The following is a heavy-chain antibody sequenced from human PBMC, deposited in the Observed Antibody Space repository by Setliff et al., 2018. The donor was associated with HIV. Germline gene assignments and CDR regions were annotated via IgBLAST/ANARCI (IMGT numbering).Heavy chain of an antibody. CDR3: ARENYYVTEY. CDR2: ISTSGADT. Sequence: GGSLRLSCAASGFTFSSYAMSWVRQAPGKGLEWVSTISTSGADTYDAHSMKGRFTISRDNSKNTLYLQMNRLTADDTAVYYCARENYYVTEYWGQGTLVTVSS. V-gene: IGHV3-23*01. CDR1: GFTFSSYA. D-gene: IGHD3-10*02. J-gene: IGHJ4*02.